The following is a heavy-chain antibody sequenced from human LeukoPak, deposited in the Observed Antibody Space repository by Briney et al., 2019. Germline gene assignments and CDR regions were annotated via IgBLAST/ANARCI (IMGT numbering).Heavy chain of an antibody. CDR3: ARVAGPYYYDSSGYFDY. V-gene: IGHV3-23*01. CDR2: ISGSGGST. Sequence: GGSLRLSCVASGLTFSSYAMSWVRQAPGKGLEWVSSISGSGGSTYYADSVKGRFTISRDNSKNTLYLQMNSLRAEDTAVYYCARVAGPYYYDSSGYFDYWGQGTLVTVSS. CDR1: GLTFSSYA. J-gene: IGHJ4*02. D-gene: IGHD3-22*01.